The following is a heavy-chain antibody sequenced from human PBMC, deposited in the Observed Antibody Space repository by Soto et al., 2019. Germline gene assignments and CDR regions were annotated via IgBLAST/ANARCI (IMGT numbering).Heavy chain of an antibody. Sequence: QVPLVESGGGVVQPGRSLRLSCAASGFTFSSYAMHWVRQAPGKGLEWVAVISYDGSNKYYADSVKGRFTISRDNSKNPLYLQMNSLRAEDTAVYYCARDRRNWNYYSGMDVWGQGTTVTVSS. CDR3: ARDRRNWNYYSGMDV. V-gene: IGHV3-30-3*01. D-gene: IGHD1-20*01. J-gene: IGHJ6*02. CDR1: GFTFSSYA. CDR2: ISYDGSNK.